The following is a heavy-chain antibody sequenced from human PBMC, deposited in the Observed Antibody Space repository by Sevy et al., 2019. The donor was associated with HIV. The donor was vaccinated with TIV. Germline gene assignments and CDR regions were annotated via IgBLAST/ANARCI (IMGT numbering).Heavy chain of an antibody. CDR2: FYINGNT. D-gene: IGHD2-2*01. CDR1: GFTVSSNY. Sequence: GGSLRLSCAASGFTVSSNYMSWVRQAPGKGLEWVSIFYINGNTYYSDPVKGRFIISRDTSQNTVFLHMNSLRAEDTAVYYCVREAFCSSATCYRPYWGQGTLVTVSS. CDR3: VREAFCSSATCYRPY. V-gene: IGHV3-66*01. J-gene: IGHJ4*02.